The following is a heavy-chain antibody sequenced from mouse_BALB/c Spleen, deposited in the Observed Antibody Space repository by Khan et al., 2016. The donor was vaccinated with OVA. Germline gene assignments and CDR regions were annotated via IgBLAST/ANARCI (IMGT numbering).Heavy chain of an antibody. D-gene: IGHD4-1*01. CDR1: GFIFSSYS. Sequence: EVELVESGGDLVKPGGSLKLSCAASGFIFSSYSMSWVRQTPDKRLEWVATISSGGDYTYYPDSVKGRFTISRDDAKNTLYLQMSSLKSEDTAMYYCASHLTGSFAYGGQGTLVTVSA. CDR2: ISSGGDYT. CDR3: ASHLTGSFAY. V-gene: IGHV5-6*01. J-gene: IGHJ3*01.